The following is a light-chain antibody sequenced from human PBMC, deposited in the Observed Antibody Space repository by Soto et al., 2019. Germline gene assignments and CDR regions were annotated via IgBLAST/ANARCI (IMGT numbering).Light chain of an antibody. J-gene: IGLJ2*01. CDR3: SSYTSSSPVV. CDR1: SSDVGDYNY. CDR2: EVS. Sequence: QSVLTQPASVSGSPGPSITISCTGTSSDVGDYNYVSWYQQHPGKAPKLMIYEVSNRPSGVSNRFSGSKSGNTASLTLSGLQAEDEADYYCSSYTSSSPVVFGGGTKLTVL. V-gene: IGLV2-14*01.